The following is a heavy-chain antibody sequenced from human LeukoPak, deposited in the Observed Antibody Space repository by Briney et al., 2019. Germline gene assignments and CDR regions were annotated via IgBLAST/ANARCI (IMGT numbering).Heavy chain of an antibody. V-gene: IGHV4-59*12. CDR2: IYYSGST. CDR1: GGSISSYY. Sequence: PSETLSLTCTVSGGSISSYYWSWIRQPPGKGLEWIGYIYYSGSTYYNPSLKSRVTISVDTSKNQFSLKLSSVTAADTAVYYCAREGEGYFDYWGQGTLVTVSS. J-gene: IGHJ4*02. CDR3: AREGEGYFDY.